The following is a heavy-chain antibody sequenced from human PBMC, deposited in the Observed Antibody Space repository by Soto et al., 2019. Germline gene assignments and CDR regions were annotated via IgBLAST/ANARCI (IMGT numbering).Heavy chain of an antibody. Sequence: QVQRVQSGAEVKTPGASVKVSCKASGYTFASYDINWVRQAPGQGLEWMGWMNPNSGNTGYAQKFQGRLTMTRDTALSIAHMELSSLRNEDTAVYYCARSDGYNFNWLDSWGQGTLVTVSA. D-gene: IGHD2-21*01. CDR2: MNPNSGNT. V-gene: IGHV1-8*01. J-gene: IGHJ5*01. CDR1: GYTFASYD. CDR3: ARSDGYNFNWLDS.